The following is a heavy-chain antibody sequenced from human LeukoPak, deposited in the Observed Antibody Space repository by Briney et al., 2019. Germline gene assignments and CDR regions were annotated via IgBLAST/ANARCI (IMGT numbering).Heavy chain of an antibody. CDR3: AKELSGELELGFDY. CDR2: ISWNSGSI. V-gene: IGHV3-9*01. J-gene: IGHJ4*02. D-gene: IGHD1-7*01. CDR1: GFTFDDYA. Sequence: GRSLRLSCAASGFTFDDYAMHWVRQAPGKGLEWVSGISWNSGSIGYADSVKGRFTISRDNAKNSLYLQMNSLRAEDTALYYCAKELSGELELGFDYWGQGTLVTVSS.